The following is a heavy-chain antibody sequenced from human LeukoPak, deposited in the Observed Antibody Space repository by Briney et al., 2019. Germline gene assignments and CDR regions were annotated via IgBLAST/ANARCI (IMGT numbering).Heavy chain of an antibody. CDR3: ASISTAMVIIDY. Sequence: GGSLRLSCAASGFTFSTYSMNWVREAPGKGLEWGSSITSSSSHTYYADSVKGRFTISRDNAKKSLYLQMNSLRAEDTAVYYCASISTAMVIIDYWGQGTLVTVSS. CDR2: ITSSSSHT. V-gene: IGHV3-21*01. D-gene: IGHD5-18*01. J-gene: IGHJ4*02. CDR1: GFTFSTYS.